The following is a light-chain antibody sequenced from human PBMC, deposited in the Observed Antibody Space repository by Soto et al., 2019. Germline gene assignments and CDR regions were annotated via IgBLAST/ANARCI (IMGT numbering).Light chain of an antibody. CDR2: AAS. J-gene: IGKJ5*01. V-gene: IGKV3-20*01. CDR1: QSISGRY. CDR3: QHYGESPIT. Sequence: EIVLTQSPDTLSLSPGERATLSCRASQSISGRYLAWYQQKAGQAPRLLIYAASTRATGIPDRFSGSGSGTDFTLTISRLEPEDFAVYHCQHYGESPITFGQGTRLEIK.